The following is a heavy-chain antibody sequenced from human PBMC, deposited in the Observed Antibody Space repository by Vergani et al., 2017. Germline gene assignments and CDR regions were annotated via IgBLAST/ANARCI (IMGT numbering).Heavy chain of an antibody. Sequence: QVQLVQSGAEVKKPGSSVKVSCKASGYTFTSYYMHWVRQAPGQGLEWMGIINPSGGSTSYAQKFQGRVTMTRDTSTSTVYMELSSLRSEDTAVYYCARAGIAVAGTNWGQGTLVTVSS. D-gene: IGHD6-19*01. CDR2: INPSGGST. CDR3: ARAGIAVAGTN. V-gene: IGHV1-46*01. J-gene: IGHJ4*02. CDR1: GYTFTSYY.